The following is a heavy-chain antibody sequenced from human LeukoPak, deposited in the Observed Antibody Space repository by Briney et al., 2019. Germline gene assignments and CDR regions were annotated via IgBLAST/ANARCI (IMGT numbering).Heavy chain of an antibody. CDR1: GYTFTSYG. CDR2: ISAYNGNT. D-gene: IGHD6-13*01. CDR3: ARDIMEYSSSWYSPTPTFDY. V-gene: IGHV1-18*01. J-gene: IGHJ4*02. Sequence: ASVKVSCKASGYTFTSYGISWVRQAPGQGLEWMGWISAYNGNTNYAQKLQGRVTMTTDTSTSTAYMELRSLRSDDTAVYYCARDIMEYSSSWYSPTPTFDYWGQGTLVTVSS.